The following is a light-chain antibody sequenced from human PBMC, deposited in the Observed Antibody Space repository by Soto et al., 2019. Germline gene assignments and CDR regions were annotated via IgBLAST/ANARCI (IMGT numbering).Light chain of an antibody. CDR2: SAS. Sequence: DIQLTQSPSSLSASVGDRVTITCRVSQGISSYLNWYRQKPGKVTKLLIYSASNLQSGVPSRFTGSGSGTDFTLTISSLQPEDVAVYYCQQYGDSTFPFGLVTKVDIX. V-gene: IGKV1-27*01. CDR3: QQYGDSTFP. CDR1: QGISSY. J-gene: IGKJ3*01.